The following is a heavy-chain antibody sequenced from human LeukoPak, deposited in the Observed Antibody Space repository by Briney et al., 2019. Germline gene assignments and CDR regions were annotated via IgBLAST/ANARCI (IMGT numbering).Heavy chain of an antibody. Sequence: PGGSLRLSCAASGIDFIYHWMSWVRQAPGKGLEWVGRVKSKVDGETTDYAAPVKGRFIISRDDSRNILYLQMNSLQPEDTGVYYCSAELSCGGGSRLGYWGQGTLVTVSS. CDR1: GIDFIYHW. J-gene: IGHJ4*02. V-gene: IGHV3-15*01. CDR3: SAELSCGGGSRLGY. CDR2: VKSKVDGETT. D-gene: IGHD2-15*01.